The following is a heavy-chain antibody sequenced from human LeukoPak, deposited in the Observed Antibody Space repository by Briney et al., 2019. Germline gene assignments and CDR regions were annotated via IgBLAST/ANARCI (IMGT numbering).Heavy chain of an antibody. CDR3: ARVVSPYYDFWSGHYYYYMDV. V-gene: IGHV1-69*13. CDR2: IIPIFGTA. D-gene: IGHD3-3*01. CDR1: GGTFSSYA. Sequence: VASVKVSCKASGGTFSSYAISWVRQAPGQGLEWMGGIIPIFGTANYAQKFQGRVTITADESTSTAYMELSSLRSEGTAVYYCARVVSPYYDFWSGHYYYYMDVWGKGTTVTVSS. J-gene: IGHJ6*03.